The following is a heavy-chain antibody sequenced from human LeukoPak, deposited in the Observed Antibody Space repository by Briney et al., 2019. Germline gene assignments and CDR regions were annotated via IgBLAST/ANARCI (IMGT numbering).Heavy chain of an antibody. D-gene: IGHD6-25*01. CDR1: GVSISSSVYH. J-gene: IGHJ4*02. CDR2: MYYRRST. Sequence: AETLSLTCTVSGVSISSSVYHWGWIRQPPGKGLEWIVRMYYRRSTCYNLSRKRRLTVSVDPSKNHFSLKLSSAAAADTAVDYCAREPEARLPPYYLDSCGQGTLVIVCS. CDR3: AREPEARLPPYYLDS. V-gene: IGHV4-39*07.